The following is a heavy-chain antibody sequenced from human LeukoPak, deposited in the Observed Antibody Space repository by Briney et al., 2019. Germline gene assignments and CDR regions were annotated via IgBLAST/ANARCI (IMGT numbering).Heavy chain of an antibody. CDR1: GGSISSGSYY. CDR2: IYTSGST. Sequence: SETLSLTCTVSGGSISSGSYYWSWIRQPAGKGLEWIGRIYTSGSTNYNPSLKSRVTISVDTSKNQFSLKLSSVTAADTAVYYCARISSHCSSTSCLWFDPWGQGTLVTVSS. CDR3: ARISSHCSSTSCLWFDP. V-gene: IGHV4-61*02. J-gene: IGHJ5*02. D-gene: IGHD2-2*01.